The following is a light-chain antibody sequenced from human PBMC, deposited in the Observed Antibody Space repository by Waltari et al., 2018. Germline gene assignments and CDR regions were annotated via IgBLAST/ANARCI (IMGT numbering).Light chain of an antibody. V-gene: IGLV2-23*02. CDR3: YSYAGFSAAYYV. Sequence: QSALTQPASVSGSPGQSITISCTGTSSDIGSYDFVSWYQHHPGKDPKLILYEVTKGPSGVSNRFSGSKSGNTASLTISGLEAEDEAEYYCYSYAGFSAAYYVFGTGTKVTVL. CDR1: SSDIGSYDF. CDR2: EVT. J-gene: IGLJ1*01.